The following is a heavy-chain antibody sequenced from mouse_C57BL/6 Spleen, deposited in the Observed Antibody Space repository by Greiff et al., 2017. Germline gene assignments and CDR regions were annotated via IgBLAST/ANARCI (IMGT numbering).Heavy chain of an antibody. D-gene: IGHD1-1*01. Sequence: EVQLVESGGGLVQPGGSLKLSCAASGFTFSDYGMAWVRQAPRKGPEWVAFISNLAYSIYYADTVTGRFTISRENATNTLYLEMSSLRSEDTAMYYCARGGSSYDYAMDYWGQGTSVTVSS. CDR2: ISNLAYSI. J-gene: IGHJ4*01. CDR1: GFTFSDYG. CDR3: ARGGSSYDYAMDY. V-gene: IGHV5-15*01.